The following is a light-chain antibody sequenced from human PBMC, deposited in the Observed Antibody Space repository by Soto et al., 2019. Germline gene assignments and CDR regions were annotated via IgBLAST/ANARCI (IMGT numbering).Light chain of an antibody. CDR1: SSDVGGYNY. CDR2: EVS. CDR3: ASYAGSINWV. J-gene: IGLJ3*02. V-gene: IGLV2-8*01. Sequence: QSVLTQPPSASGSPGQSVTISCTGTSSDVGGYNYVSWYQQHPGKAPKLMVFEVSKRPSGVPDRFSGSKSGNTASLTVSGLQAEDEADYYCASYAGSINWVFGGGTKVTVL.